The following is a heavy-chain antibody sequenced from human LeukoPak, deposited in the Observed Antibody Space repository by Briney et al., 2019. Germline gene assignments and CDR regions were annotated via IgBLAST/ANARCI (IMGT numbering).Heavy chain of an antibody. D-gene: IGHD6-6*01. Sequence: GGSLRLSCAASGFTFSSYEMNWVRQAPGKGLEWISYISNSGSTIYYADSVKGRSTISRDNPKSSLYLQMNSLRAEDTAVYYCAAVGRSTRPGHWGQGTLVTVSS. CDR1: GFTFSSYE. V-gene: IGHV3-48*03. J-gene: IGHJ4*02. CDR3: AAVGRSTRPGH. CDR2: ISNSGSTI.